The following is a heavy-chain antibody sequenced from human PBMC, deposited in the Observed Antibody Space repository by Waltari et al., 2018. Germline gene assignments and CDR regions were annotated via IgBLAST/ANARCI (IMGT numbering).Heavy chain of an antibody. D-gene: IGHD5-12*01. V-gene: IGHV4-39*01. CDR1: CGSFSRHTHS. Sequence: HLQLLESGAGLVKPSATLSLTCTVSCGSFSRHTHSWGLMRQPPGKGRGWIVSIYYSGSTYNNPSLKSRVTISVDTSKNQFSLKLSSVTAADTAVYYCARHGIVATTFDYWGQGTLVTVSS. CDR3: ARHGIVATTFDY. CDR2: IYYSGST. J-gene: IGHJ4*02.